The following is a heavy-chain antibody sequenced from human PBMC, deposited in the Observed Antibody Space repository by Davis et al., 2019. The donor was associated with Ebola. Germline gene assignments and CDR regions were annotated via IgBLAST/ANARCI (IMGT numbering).Heavy chain of an antibody. CDR3: ARGPSVVLRYFDWNNRLDV. V-gene: IGHV1-18*01. J-gene: IGHJ6*02. D-gene: IGHD3-9*01. CDR1: GYTFTSYG. CDR2: ISAYNGNT. Sequence: AASVKVSCKASGYTFTSYGISWVRQAPGQGLEWMGWISAYNGNTNYAQKLQGRVTMTTDTSTRTAYMELRSLRSDDTAVYYCARGPSVVLRYFDWNNRLDVWGQGTTVTVSS.